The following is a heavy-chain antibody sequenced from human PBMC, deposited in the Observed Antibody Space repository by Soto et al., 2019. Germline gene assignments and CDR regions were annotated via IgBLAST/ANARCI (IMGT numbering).Heavy chain of an antibody. CDR3: AREFEIAAAAYNWFDP. CDR2: ISYDGSNK. D-gene: IGHD6-13*01. CDR1: GFTFSSYA. V-gene: IGHV3-30-3*01. J-gene: IGHJ5*02. Sequence: QVQLVESGGGVVQPGRSLRLSCAASGFTFSSYAMHWVRQAPGKGLEWVAVISYDGSNKYYADSVKGRFTISRDNSKNTLYLQMNSLRAEDTAVYYCAREFEIAAAAYNWFDPWGQGTLVTVSS.